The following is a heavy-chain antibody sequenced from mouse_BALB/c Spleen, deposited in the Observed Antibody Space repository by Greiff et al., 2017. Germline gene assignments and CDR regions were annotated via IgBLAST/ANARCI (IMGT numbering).Heavy chain of an antibody. CDR1: GYSFTSYY. D-gene: IGHD2-14*01. V-gene: IGHV1-66*01. CDR2: IFPGSGNT. J-gene: IGHJ1*01. CDR3: ARDRGWYFDV. Sequence: VKLMESGPELVKPGASVKISCKASGYSFTSYYIHWVKQRPGQGLEWIGWIFPGSGNTKYNEKFKGKATLTADTSSSTAYMQLSSLTSEDSAVYFCARDRGWYFDVWGAGTTVTVSS.